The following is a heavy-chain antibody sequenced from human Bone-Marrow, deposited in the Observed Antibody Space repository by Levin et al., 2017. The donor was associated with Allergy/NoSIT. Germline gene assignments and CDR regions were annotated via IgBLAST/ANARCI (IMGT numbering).Heavy chain of an antibody. D-gene: IGHD2-2*02. V-gene: IGHV4-30-4*01. Sequence: SETLSLTCSVSGASVIGGDAYWSWIRQTPGKGLEWLGYIHYTGSAFYTASLRGRLSLSIDTSRNQFSLTLKSLTVADSAIYFCAREGPLYGTASFDFWGQGSLVTVSS. CDR3: AREGPLYGTASFDF. J-gene: IGHJ4*02. CDR2: IHYTGSA. CDR1: GASVIGGDAY.